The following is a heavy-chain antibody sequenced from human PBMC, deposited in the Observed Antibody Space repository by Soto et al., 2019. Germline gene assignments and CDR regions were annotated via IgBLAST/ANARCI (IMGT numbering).Heavy chain of an antibody. CDR3: ARDPPNFYGMDV. CDR1: GFNFSSYS. J-gene: IGHJ6*02. Sequence: PGGSLRLSCAASGFNFSSYSMNWVRQATGKGLEWVSSISSSSSYIYYADSVKGRFTISRDNAKNSLYLQMNRRRDEATAVYYGARDPPNFYGMDVWGQGTTVTFSS. CDR2: ISSSSSYI. V-gene: IGHV3-21*01.